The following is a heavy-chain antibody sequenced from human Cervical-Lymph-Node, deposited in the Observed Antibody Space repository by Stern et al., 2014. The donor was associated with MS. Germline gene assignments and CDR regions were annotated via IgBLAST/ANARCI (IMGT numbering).Heavy chain of an antibody. V-gene: IGHV3-21*06. D-gene: IGHD1-26*01. CDR2: ISSVGS. CDR3: AREPQGGAWYYGMDV. CDR1: GFPFSSHS. Sequence: EVQLVESGGGLVKPGGSLLLSCAASGFPFSSHSMNWVRQAPGKGLEWVSSISSVGSFYAKAVQGRFTISRDNAKDSFFLQMNSLRVDDTAVYYCAREPQGGAWYYGMDVWGQGTTVTVSS. J-gene: IGHJ6*02.